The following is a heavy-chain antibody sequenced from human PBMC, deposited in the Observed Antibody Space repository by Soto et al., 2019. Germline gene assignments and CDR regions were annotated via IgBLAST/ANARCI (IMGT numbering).Heavy chain of an antibody. CDR2: INTYNGNT. V-gene: IGHV1-18*01. CDR1: GYTFTNYG. J-gene: IGHJ5*02. Sequence: ASVKVSCKASGYTFTNYGISWVRQAPGQGLEWMGWINTYNGNTNHAQKLQDRVTMTTDTSTSTAYMELRSLRSDDTAVYYCARGVGSGTYYNQYNWFDPWGQGTLVTVSS. CDR3: ARGVGSGTYYNQYNWFDP. D-gene: IGHD3-10*01.